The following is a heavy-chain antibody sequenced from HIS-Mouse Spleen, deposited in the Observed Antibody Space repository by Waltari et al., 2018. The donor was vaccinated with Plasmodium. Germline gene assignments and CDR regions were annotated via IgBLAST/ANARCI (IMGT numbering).Heavy chain of an antibody. Sequence: QVQLVESGGGVVQPGSSLVLSCSASGVPFSTDRRHWVRQAPGKGLEWVAVISYDGSNKYYADSVKGRFTISRDNSKNTLYLQMNSLRAEDTAVYYCATSGLTGGTYYFDYWGQGTLVTVSS. CDR1: GVPFSTDR. V-gene: IGHV3-30*03. CDR2: ISYDGSNK. CDR3: ATSGLTGGTYYFDY. D-gene: IGHD7-27*01. J-gene: IGHJ4*02.